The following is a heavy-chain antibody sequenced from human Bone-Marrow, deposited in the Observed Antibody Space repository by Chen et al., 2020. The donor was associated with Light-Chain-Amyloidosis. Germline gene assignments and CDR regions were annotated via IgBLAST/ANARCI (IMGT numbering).Heavy chain of an antibody. V-gene: IGHV1-2*02. CDR2: INPNTGDT. J-gene: IGHJ4*02. CDR3: ARQLRYQLLLFDS. D-gene: IGHD1-7*01. CDR1: GYTFTDYY. Sequence: QVQLVQSGTEVKRPGASVKVSCKASGYTFTDYYIHWVRRAPGQGLEWMGWINPNTGDTRYTPKFEGRVTVTKDTSITTAYMDLNSLTSDDTGTYSCARQLRYQLLLFDSWGQGTRVTVSS.